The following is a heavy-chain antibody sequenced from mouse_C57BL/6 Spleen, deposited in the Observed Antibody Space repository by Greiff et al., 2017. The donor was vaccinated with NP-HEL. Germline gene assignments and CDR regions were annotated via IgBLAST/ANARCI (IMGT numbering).Heavy chain of an antibody. CDR3: ARLYDGYPHAMDY. J-gene: IGHJ4*01. CDR2: IYPGSGNT. Sequence: QVQLKESGAELVRPGASVKLSCKASGYTFTDYYINWVKQRPGQGLEWIARIYPGSGNTYYNEKFKGKATLTAEKSSSTAYMQLSSLTSEDSAVYFCARLYDGYPHAMDYWGQGTSVTVSS. CDR1: GYTFTDYY. V-gene: IGHV1-76*01. D-gene: IGHD2-3*01.